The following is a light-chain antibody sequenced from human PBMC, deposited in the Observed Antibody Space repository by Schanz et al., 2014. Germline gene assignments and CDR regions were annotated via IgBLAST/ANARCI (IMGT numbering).Light chain of an antibody. CDR3: SSYRSSSTWV. V-gene: IGLV2-14*03. CDR2: DVT. CDR1: SSDIGGYNY. J-gene: IGLJ3*02. Sequence: QSALTQPASVSGSPGQSITISCTGTSSDIGGYNYVSWYQQHPGKAPKLMIFDVTNRPSGVSYRFSGSKSGNTASLTISGLQAEDEADYYCSSYRSSSTWVFGGGTKLTVL.